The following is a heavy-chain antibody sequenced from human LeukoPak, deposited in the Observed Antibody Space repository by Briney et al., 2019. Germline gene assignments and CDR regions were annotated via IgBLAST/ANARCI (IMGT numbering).Heavy chain of an antibody. Sequence: SETLSLTCTVSGGGISTYCWSWIRQPAGKGLEWIGRVSASGSANYNPSLKSRVILSVDKSKNQFSLNLISMTAADTAVYFCARDRGELRGTHYYFDSWGQGTLVTVSS. CDR1: GGGISTYC. CDR3: ARDRGELRGTHYYFDS. V-gene: IGHV4-4*07. D-gene: IGHD1-26*01. J-gene: IGHJ4*02. CDR2: VSASGSA.